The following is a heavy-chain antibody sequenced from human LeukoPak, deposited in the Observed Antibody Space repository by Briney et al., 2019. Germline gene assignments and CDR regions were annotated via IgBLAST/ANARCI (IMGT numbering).Heavy chain of an antibody. CDR2: LSAYNGNT. J-gene: IGHJ3*02. CDR3: AGIGDYYDSTVPGI. V-gene: IGHV1-18*01. Sequence: ASVKVSCKASGYTFTSYGISWVRQAPGQGLEWMGWLSAYNGNTNYAQKLQGRVTITADKSTSTAYMELSSLRSEDTAVYYCAGIGDYYDSTVPGIWGQGTMVTVSS. CDR1: GYTFTSYG. D-gene: IGHD3-22*01.